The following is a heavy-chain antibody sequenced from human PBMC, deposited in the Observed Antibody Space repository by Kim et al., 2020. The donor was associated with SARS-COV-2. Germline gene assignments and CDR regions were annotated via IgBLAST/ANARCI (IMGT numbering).Heavy chain of an antibody. CDR2: IWYDGSNK. Sequence: GGSLRLSCAASGFTFSSYGMHWVRQAPGKGLEWVAVIWYDGSNKYYADSVKGRFTISRDNSKNTLYLQMNSLRAEDTAVYYCARSYCSGGSCYPYYFDYWGQGTLVTVSS. CDR1: GFTFSSYG. D-gene: IGHD2-15*01. J-gene: IGHJ4*02. CDR3: ARSYCSGGSCYPYYFDY. V-gene: IGHV3-33*01.